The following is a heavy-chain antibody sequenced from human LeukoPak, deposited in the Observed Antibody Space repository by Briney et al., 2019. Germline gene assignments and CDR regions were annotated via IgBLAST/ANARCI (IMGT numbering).Heavy chain of an antibody. D-gene: IGHD3-10*01. V-gene: IGHV3-30*04. J-gene: IGHJ4*02. CDR2: ILENGSNQ. CDR3: ARNSMVRGVYFDY. Sequence: GGSLRLSCAASTFTFSSYVMHWVRQAPGKGLEWVAVILENGSNQYYADSVKGRFTISRDNAKNSLYLQMNSLRAEDTAVYYCARNSMVRGVYFDYWGQGTLVTVSS. CDR1: TFTFSSYV.